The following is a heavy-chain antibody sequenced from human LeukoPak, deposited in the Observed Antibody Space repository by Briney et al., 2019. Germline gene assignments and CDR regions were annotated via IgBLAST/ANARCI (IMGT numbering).Heavy chain of an antibody. CDR3: ARDVDYGDYVHRFDY. Sequence: GGSLRLSCAASGFTFSGYYMSWIRQAPGKGLEWVSYISSSGSTIYYADSVKGRFTISRDNAKNSLYLQMNSLRAEDTAVYYCARDVDYGDYVHRFDYWGQGTLVTVSS. D-gene: IGHD4-17*01. V-gene: IGHV3-11*01. J-gene: IGHJ4*02. CDR2: ISSSGSTI. CDR1: GFTFSGYY.